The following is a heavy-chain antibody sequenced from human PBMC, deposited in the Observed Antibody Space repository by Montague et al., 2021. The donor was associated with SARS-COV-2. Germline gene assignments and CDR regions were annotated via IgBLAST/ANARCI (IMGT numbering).Heavy chain of an antibody. CDR1: GDSVSSNSAA. D-gene: IGHD3-9*01. V-gene: IGHV6-1*01. Sequence: CAISGDSVSSNSAAWNWIRQSPSRGLEWLGRTYYRSKWYNDYAVSVKSRITINPDTSKNQFSLQLNSVTPEDTTVYYCARDLKPPGDILTGYLPYYYYMDVWGKGTTVTV. J-gene: IGHJ6*03. CDR2: TYYRSKWYN. CDR3: ARDLKPPGDILTGYLPYYYYMDV.